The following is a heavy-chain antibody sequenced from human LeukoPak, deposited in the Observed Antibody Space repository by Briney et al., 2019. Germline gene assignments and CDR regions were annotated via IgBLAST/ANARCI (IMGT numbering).Heavy chain of an antibody. D-gene: IGHD1-14*01. CDR2: ISWNSGSI. CDR1: GFTFDDYA. CDR3: AKRNYYFDY. J-gene: IGHJ4*02. V-gene: IGHV3-9*01. Sequence: SLRLSCAASGFTFDDYAMHWVRQAPGKGLEWVSGISWNSGSIGYADSVKGRFTISRDNAKNSLYLQMNSLRAEDTALYYCAKRNYYFDYWGQGTLVTVSS.